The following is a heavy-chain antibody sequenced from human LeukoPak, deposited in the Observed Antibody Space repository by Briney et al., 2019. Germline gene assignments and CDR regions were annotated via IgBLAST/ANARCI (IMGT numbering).Heavy chain of an antibody. CDR2: IYPGDSDT. CDR1: GYSFTTSW. Sequence: GESLKISCKGSGYSFTTSWIGWVRQMPGKGLEWMGIIYPGDSDTRYSPSFQGQVTISADKSISTAYLQWSSLKASDTAMYYCARLEATVVTPGSHFDYWGQGTLVTVSS. J-gene: IGHJ4*02. D-gene: IGHD4-23*01. CDR3: ARLEATVVTPGSHFDY. V-gene: IGHV5-51*01.